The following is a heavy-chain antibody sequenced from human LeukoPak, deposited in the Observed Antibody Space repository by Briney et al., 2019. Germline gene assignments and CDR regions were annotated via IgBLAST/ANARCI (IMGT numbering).Heavy chain of an antibody. Sequence: PGGSLRLSCAASGFTFSSYAMSWVRQAPGKGLEWVSAISGSGGSTYYADSVKGRFTISRDDAKNSLYLQMNSLRAEDTALYYCARDGGITSGWYYLDYWGQGTLVTVSS. D-gene: IGHD6-19*01. V-gene: IGHV3-23*01. CDR1: GFTFSSYA. J-gene: IGHJ4*02. CDR3: ARDGGITSGWYYLDY. CDR2: ISGSGGST.